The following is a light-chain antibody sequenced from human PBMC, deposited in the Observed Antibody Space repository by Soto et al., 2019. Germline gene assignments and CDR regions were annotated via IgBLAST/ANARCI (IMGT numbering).Light chain of an antibody. Sequence: HSVLTQPPSVSAAPGQKVTISCSGSDSNIGRYFVSWYQQFPGTAPKLLIYDNDKRPSGIPDRFSGSKSGASATLGITGLQTGDEADYYCGTWDSSLSAGVFGSGTKVTVL. CDR3: GTWDSSLSAGV. CDR1: DSNIGRYF. V-gene: IGLV1-51*01. CDR2: DND. J-gene: IGLJ1*01.